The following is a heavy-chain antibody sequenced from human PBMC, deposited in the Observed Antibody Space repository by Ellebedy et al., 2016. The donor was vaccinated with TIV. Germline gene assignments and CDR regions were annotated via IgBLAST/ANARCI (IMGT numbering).Heavy chain of an antibody. CDR1: GGSISSYY. Sequence: SETLSLTCTVSGGSISSYYWSWIRQPPGKGLEWIGEINHSGSTNYNPSLKSRVTVSVDTSKNQFSVKLSSVTAADTAVYYCARGRGIAVAEYFDYWGQGTLVTVSS. J-gene: IGHJ4*02. CDR3: ARGRGIAVAEYFDY. CDR2: INHSGST. V-gene: IGHV4-34*01. D-gene: IGHD6-19*01.